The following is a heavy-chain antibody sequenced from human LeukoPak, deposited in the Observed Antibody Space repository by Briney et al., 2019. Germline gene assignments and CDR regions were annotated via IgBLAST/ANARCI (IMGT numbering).Heavy chain of an antibody. D-gene: IGHD3-10*01. CDR3: ARGPLLAPFDY. CDR2: IYSRGST. J-gene: IGHJ4*02. Sequence: SQTLSLTCTVSGGSISSDGFCWTWIRQPPGKGRESLGYIYSRGSTSYNPSLKSRVTISVDTSKNQFSLKLSSVTAADTAVYYCARGPLLAPFDYWGQGTLVTVSS. CDR1: GGSISSDGFC. V-gene: IGHV4-30-4*01.